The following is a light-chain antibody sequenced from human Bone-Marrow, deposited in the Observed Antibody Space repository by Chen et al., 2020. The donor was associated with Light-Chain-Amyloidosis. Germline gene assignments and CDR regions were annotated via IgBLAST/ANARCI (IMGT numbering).Light chain of an antibody. J-gene: IGKJ2*01. CDR1: QSVLYSSNNNNY. CDR2: WAS. V-gene: IGKV4-1*01. CDR3: QQYFSTPLT. Sequence: IAMNQSPDSLAVSLGERATINCTSTQSVLYSSNNNNYLAGYKQKPGQPPRLLIYWASTRESGVPDRCSSSGSGTDFTRTIRSLQAEDVAVYYCQQYFSTPLTFGQGTKLEIK.